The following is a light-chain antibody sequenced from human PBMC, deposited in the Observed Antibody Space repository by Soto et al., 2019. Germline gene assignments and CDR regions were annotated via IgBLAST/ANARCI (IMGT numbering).Light chain of an antibody. CDR1: HDVSVS. CDR2: DAS. J-gene: IGKJ2*01. V-gene: IGKV3-11*01. CDR3: QQRASWPYT. Sequence: EIVLTQSPDTLSLSPWEGATLSCRASHDVSVSLVWYRQRPGQSPRLLIHDASNRATGISARFSGSGSGTDFTLTIGSLEPEESALYYCQQRASWPYTSGQGTKVDNK.